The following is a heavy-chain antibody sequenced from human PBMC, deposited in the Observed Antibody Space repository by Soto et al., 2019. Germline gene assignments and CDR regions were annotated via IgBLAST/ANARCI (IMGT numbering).Heavy chain of an antibody. CDR1: GFTFDDYA. Sequence: GGSLRLSCAASGFTFDDYAMHWVRQAPGKGLEWVSGISWNSGSIGYADSVKGRFTISRDNAKNSLYLQMNSLRAEDTALYYCARSPGNDFWSGYRPFDYWGQGTLVTVSS. CDR2: ISWNSGSI. CDR3: ARSPGNDFWSGYRPFDY. D-gene: IGHD3-3*01. V-gene: IGHV3-9*01. J-gene: IGHJ4*02.